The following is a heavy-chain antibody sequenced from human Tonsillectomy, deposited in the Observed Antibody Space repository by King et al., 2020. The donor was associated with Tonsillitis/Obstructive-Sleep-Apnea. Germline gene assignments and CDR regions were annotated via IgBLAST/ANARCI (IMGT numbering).Heavy chain of an antibody. J-gene: IGHJ4*02. CDR3: AKETYCSGDSCYPDY. Sequence: VQLVESGGGLVQPGGSLRLSCAASGFTFSNYAMSWVRQAPGTGLEWVSGIGGGGGSTSYADSVKGRFSISRDNSKNTLYLQMNSLRAEDTAVYYCAKETYCSGDSCYPDYWGQGTLVTVSS. D-gene: IGHD2-15*01. CDR2: IGGGGGST. V-gene: IGHV3-23*04. CDR1: GFTFSNYA.